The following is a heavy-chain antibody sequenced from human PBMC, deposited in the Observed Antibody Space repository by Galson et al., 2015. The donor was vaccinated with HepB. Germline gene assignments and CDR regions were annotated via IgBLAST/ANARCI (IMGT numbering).Heavy chain of an antibody. CDR2: IRSKAYGGTT. J-gene: IGHJ6*02. Sequence: SLRLSCAASGFTYGVHAMSCFRQAPGKGLEWVGLIRSKAYGGTTEYAASVKGRFIISRDDSKRIAYLQMNSLKTEDTAIYYCNKGSGELYFYGLDVWGQGTTVTVSS. CDR1: GFTYGVHA. V-gene: IGHV3-49*03. CDR3: NKGSGELYFYGLDV. D-gene: IGHD3-10*01.